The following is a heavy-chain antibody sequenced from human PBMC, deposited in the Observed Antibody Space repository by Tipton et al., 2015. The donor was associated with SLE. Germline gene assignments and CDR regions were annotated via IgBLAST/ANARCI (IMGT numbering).Heavy chain of an antibody. CDR2: IYHSGST. Sequence: TLSLTCAVSGYSISSGYYWGWIRQPPGKGLEWIGSIYHSGSTYYNPSLKSRVTISVDTSKNQFSLKLSSVTAADTAVYYCARRPDSSGWAIAFDIWGQGTMVTVSS. CDR1: GYSISSGYY. V-gene: IGHV4-38-2*01. D-gene: IGHD6-19*01. CDR3: ARRPDSSGWAIAFDI. J-gene: IGHJ3*02.